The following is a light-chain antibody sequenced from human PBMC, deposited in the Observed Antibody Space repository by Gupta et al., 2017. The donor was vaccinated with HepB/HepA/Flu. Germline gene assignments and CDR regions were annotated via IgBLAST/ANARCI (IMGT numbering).Light chain of an antibody. J-gene: IGKJ1*01. CDR3: QQLGSSRT. CDR2: GAC. V-gene: IGKV3-20*01. CDR1: QSVSSNY. Sequence: VLTQSPGTLALSPGERATLSCRASQSVSSNYLAWYQQKPGQAPRLLIYGACSRASGMPERLSGRGCATDFTIITSRLAHEDVAVYYCQQLGSSRTFGQGTKVEMK.